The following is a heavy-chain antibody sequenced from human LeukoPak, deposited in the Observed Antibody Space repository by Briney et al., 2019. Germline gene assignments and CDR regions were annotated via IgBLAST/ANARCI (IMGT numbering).Heavy chain of an antibody. CDR3: ARGPYDSSGYWYYFDY. D-gene: IGHD3-22*01. V-gene: IGHV1-69*05. CDR1: GGTFISYA. J-gene: IGHJ4*02. CDR2: IIPIFGTA. Sequence: SVKVSCKASGGTFISYAISWVRQAPGQGLAWMGGIIPIFGTANYAQKFQGRVTITTDESTSTAYMELSSLRSEDTAVYYCARGPYDSSGYWYYFDYWGQGTLVTVSS.